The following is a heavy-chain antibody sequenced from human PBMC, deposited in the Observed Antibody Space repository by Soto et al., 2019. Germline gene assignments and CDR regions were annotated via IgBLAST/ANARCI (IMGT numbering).Heavy chain of an antibody. V-gene: IGHV4-34*01. CDR3: AAELRYFAADNYYYGMDV. J-gene: IGHJ6*02. D-gene: IGHD3-9*01. CDR2: INHSGST. CDR1: GGSFSGYY. Sequence: QVQLQQWGAGLLKPSETLSLTCAVYGGSFSGYYWSWIRQPPGKGLEWIGEINHSGSTNYNPSLKSRVTISVDTSKNQFSLKLSSVTAADTAVYYCAAELRYFAADNYYYGMDVWGQGTTVTVSS.